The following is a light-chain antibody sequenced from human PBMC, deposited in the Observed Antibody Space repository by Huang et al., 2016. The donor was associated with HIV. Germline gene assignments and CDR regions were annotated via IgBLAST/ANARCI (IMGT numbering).Light chain of an antibody. J-gene: IGKJ1*01. V-gene: IGKV1-5*03. CDR3: QQYHSYSWT. CDR2: KSS. CDR1: QSISYW. Sequence: DIQMTQSPYTLSASVGDRVTITCRASQSISYWLAWYQQKPGNAPNLLIYKSSSLQSGVPSRCSGSGSGTEFTLTISSLQPDDFASYYCQQYHSYSWTFGQGTKVEIK.